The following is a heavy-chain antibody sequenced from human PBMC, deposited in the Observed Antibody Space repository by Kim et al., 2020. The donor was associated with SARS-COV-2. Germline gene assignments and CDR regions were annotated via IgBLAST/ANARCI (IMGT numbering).Heavy chain of an antibody. CDR3: ARSLAVAGRGGYYYYGMDV. V-gene: IGHV5-51*01. CDR1: GYSFTSYW. J-gene: IGHJ6*02. CDR2: IYPGDSDT. Sequence: GESLKISCKGSGYSFTSYWIGWVRQMPGKGLEWMGIIYPGDSDTRYSPSFQGQVTISADKSISTAYLQWSSLKASDTAMYYCARSLAVAGRGGYYYYGMDVWGQGATVTVSS. D-gene: IGHD6-19*01.